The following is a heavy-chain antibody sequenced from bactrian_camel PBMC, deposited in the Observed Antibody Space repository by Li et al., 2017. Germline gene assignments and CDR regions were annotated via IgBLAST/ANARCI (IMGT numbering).Heavy chain of an antibody. D-gene: IGHD2*01. V-gene: IGHV3S1*01. CDR1: GDRPGNRC. Sequence: HVQPVESGGGSVEAGGSLRLSCTLSGDRPGNRCVAWFRQRPGNEREGVVGIYTRGLIAYLSDSAKGRFTVSQDNASCTVYLQLNGAKPEDTAMYYCAADGPCGTNRFLSARMANYWGQGTQVTVS. CDR3: AADGPCGTNRFLSARMANY. J-gene: IGHJ4*01. CDR2: IYTRGLIA.